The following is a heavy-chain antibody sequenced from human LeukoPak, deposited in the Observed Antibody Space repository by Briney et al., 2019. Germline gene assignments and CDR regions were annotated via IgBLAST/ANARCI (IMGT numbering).Heavy chain of an antibody. CDR1: GGSITSYF. CDR2: IYHSGTT. CDR3: AQKAPYSPAYSQQ. D-gene: IGHD2-15*01. Sequence: SETLSLTCTVSGGSITSYFWTWIRQPPGKGPEWIGYIYHSGTTNYNPSLKSRVTISADTSKNQFSLKLSSVTAADTAVYYCAQKAPYSPAYSQQWGQGTLVTVSS. V-gene: IGHV4-59*01. J-gene: IGHJ1*01.